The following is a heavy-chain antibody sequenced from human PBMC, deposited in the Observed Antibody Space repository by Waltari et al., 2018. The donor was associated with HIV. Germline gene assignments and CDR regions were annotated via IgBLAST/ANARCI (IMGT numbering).Heavy chain of an antibody. CDR2: ISWNSGSI. CDR3: AKANLWSSFDL. Sequence: EVQLVESGGGLVQPGRSLRLSCAASGFTFDDYAMHWVRQAPGKGLEWVSGISWNSGSIGYADSVKGRFTISRDNAKNSLYLQMNSLRAEDTALYYCAKANLWSSFDLWGRGTLVTVSS. D-gene: IGHD2-21*01. J-gene: IGHJ2*01. V-gene: IGHV3-9*01. CDR1: GFTFDDYA.